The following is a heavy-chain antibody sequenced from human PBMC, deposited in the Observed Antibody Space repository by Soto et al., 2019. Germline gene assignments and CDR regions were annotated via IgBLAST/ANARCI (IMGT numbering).Heavy chain of an antibody. CDR2: IYDGDGGT. CDR1: GFTVRNIF. CDR3: ARHGYHSLNYFYP. D-gene: IGHD5-12*01. J-gene: IGHJ5*02. V-gene: IGHV3-66*04. Sequence: PGGSLRLSCAASGFTVRNIFMSWVRQAPGKGLEWVSIIYDGDGGTKYADSVRGRFTISRDNSKNTVFLQMNSLRVDDTAVYYCARHGYHSLNYFYPWGQGTLVTVSS.